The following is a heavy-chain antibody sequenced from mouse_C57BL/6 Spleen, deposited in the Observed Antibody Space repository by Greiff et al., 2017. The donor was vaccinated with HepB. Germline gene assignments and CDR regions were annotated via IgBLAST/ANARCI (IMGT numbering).Heavy chain of an antibody. V-gene: IGHV1-81*01. Sequence: VQLQESGPELVKPGASVKISCKASGYTFTSYGISWVKQRTGQGLEWIGEIYPRSGNTYYNEKFKGKATLTADKSSSTAYMELRSLTSEDSAVYFCAYYDYDPYYFDYWGQGTTLTVSS. CDR1: GYTFTSYG. D-gene: IGHD2-4*01. CDR3: AYYDYDPYYFDY. CDR2: IYPRSGNT. J-gene: IGHJ2*01.